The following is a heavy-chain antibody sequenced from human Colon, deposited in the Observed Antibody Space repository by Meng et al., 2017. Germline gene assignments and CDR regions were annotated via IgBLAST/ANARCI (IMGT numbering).Heavy chain of an antibody. CDR1: VGPLSVVH. J-gene: IGHJ5*02. V-gene: IGHV4-34*02. CDR2: IDHFGIS. Sequence: QGGAGLLRPLETLSLTCAVFVGPLSVVHWGCIRQPPGKGLEWIGEIDHFGISNYNSSLKGRLTMSVDTSKKQISLTLTSVTAADTAVYYCATGLRHGDWFDPWGPGTLVTVSS. D-gene: IGHD4-17*01. CDR3: ATGLRHGDWFDP.